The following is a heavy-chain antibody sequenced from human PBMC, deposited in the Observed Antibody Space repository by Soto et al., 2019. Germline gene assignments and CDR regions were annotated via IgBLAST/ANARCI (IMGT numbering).Heavy chain of an antibody. D-gene: IGHD3-16*02. Sequence: TLSLTCAVSGGSISSSNWWSWVRQPPGKGLEWIGEIYHSGSTNYNPSLKSRVTISVDKSKNQFSLKLSSVTAADTAVYYCASGGIFGSSLYYHYGMDVWGQGTTVTVSS. J-gene: IGHJ6*02. CDR1: GGSISSSNW. CDR2: IYHSGST. CDR3: ASGGIFGSSLYYHYGMDV. V-gene: IGHV4-4*02.